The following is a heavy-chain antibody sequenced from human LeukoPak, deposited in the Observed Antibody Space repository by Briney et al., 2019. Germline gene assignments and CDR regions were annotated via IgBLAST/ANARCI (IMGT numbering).Heavy chain of an antibody. CDR1: GYSFTSYW. CDR2: IDPSDSYT. J-gene: IGHJ6*02. D-gene: IGHD3-10*01. Sequence: GESLKISCKGSGYSFTSYWISWVRQMPGKGLEWMGRIDPSDSYTNYSPSFQGHVTISADKSISTAYLQWSSLKASDTAMYYCARYYYGSRGVYYYYGMDVWGQGTTVTVSS. CDR3: ARYYYGSRGVYYYYGMDV. V-gene: IGHV5-10-1*01.